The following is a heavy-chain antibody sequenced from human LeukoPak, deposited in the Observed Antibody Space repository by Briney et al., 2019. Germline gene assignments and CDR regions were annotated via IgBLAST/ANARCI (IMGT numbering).Heavy chain of an antibody. D-gene: IGHD5-24*01. CDR2: IYYSGST. J-gene: IGHJ4*02. CDR3: ARARDGHNFYFDY. V-gene: IGHV4-59*01. Sequence: PSETLSLTCTVSGGSISSYYWSWIRQPPGKGLEWIGYIYYSGSTNYNPSLKSRVTISVGTSNNQFSLKLNSVTAADTAVYYCARARDGHNFYFDYWGQGTLVTVSS. CDR1: GGSISSYY.